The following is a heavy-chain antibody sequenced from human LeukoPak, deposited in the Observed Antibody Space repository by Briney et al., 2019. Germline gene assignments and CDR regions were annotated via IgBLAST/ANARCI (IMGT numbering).Heavy chain of an antibody. CDR2: INPNSGGT. D-gene: IGHD2-15*01. J-gene: IGHJ4*02. Sequence: ASVKVSCKASGYTFTGYYMHWVRQAPGQGLEWMGWINPNSGGTSYAQKFQGRVTMTRDTSISTAYMELSRLRSDDTAVYYCARGGSYSEVDYWGQGTLVTVSS. V-gene: IGHV1-2*02. CDR1: GYTFTGYY. CDR3: ARGGSYSEVDY.